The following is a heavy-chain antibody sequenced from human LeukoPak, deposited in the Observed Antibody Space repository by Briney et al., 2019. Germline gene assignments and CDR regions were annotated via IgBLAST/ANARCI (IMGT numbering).Heavy chain of an antibody. CDR1: GGSISSGDYY. CDR2: IYYSGST. V-gene: IGHV4-30-4*01. Sequence: PSQTLSLTCTVSGGSISSGDYYWSWIRQPPGKGLEWIGYIYYSGSTYYNPSLKSRVTISVDTSKNQFSLKLSSVTAADTAVYYCARGQYNWNGGGYFQHWGQGTLVTVSS. D-gene: IGHD1-20*01. J-gene: IGHJ1*01. CDR3: ARGQYNWNGGGYFQH.